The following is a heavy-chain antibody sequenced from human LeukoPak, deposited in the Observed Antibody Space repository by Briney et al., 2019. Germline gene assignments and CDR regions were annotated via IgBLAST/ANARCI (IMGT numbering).Heavy chain of an antibody. CDR1: GGSISSGSYY. V-gene: IGHV4-61*02. Sequence: PSETLSLTCTVSGGSISSGSYYWSWIRQPAGKGLEWIGRIYTSGSTNYNPSLKSRVTISVDTSKNQFSLKLSSVTAADTAVYYCARASCYRGMDYWGQGTLVTVSS. CDR3: ARASCYRGMDY. D-gene: IGHD2-15*01. J-gene: IGHJ4*02. CDR2: IYTSGST.